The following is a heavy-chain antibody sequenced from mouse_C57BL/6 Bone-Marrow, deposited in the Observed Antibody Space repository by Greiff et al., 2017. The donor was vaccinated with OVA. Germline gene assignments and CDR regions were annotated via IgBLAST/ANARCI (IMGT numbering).Heavy chain of an antibody. V-gene: IGHV1-69*01. CDR3: ARGGYYPWFAY. Sequence: QVQLQQPGAELVMPGASVKLSCKASGYTFTSYWMHWVKQRPGQGLEWIGEIDPSDSYPNYNQKFKGKSTLTVDKSSSTAYMQLSSLTSEDSAVYYCARGGYYPWFAYWGQGTLVTVSA. J-gene: IGHJ3*01. D-gene: IGHD2-3*01. CDR1: GYTFTSYW. CDR2: IDPSDSYP.